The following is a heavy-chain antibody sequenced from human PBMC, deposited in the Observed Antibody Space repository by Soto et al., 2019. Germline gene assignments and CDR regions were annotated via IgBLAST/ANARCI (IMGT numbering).Heavy chain of an antibody. J-gene: IGHJ4*02. Sequence: EVQVVESGGGLIQPGGSLRLSCEVSGFSVTANYMSWVRQAPGKGLEWVSVIYSGGSTYYIDSVKGRFSISRDISKNMLYLQMNGLRAGDTVVYYCHGDGYWGQGTLVTVSS. CDR2: IYSGGST. V-gene: IGHV3-53*01. CDR1: GFSVTANY. CDR3: HGDGY.